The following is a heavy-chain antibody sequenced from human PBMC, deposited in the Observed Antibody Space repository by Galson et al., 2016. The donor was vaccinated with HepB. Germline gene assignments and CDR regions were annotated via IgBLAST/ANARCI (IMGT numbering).Heavy chain of an antibody. V-gene: IGHV4-59*01. Sequence: SETLSLTCTVSGGPIGSYYWNWIRQPPGKGLEWIGYIYYSENTNYNPSLKSRVTISVDRSKNQFSLKLRSVTAADTAVYYCARDGYVDREGSFDYWGHGTLVTVSS. CDR3: ARDGYVDREGSFDY. J-gene: IGHJ4*01. D-gene: IGHD5-18*01. CDR1: GGPIGSYY. CDR2: IYYSENT.